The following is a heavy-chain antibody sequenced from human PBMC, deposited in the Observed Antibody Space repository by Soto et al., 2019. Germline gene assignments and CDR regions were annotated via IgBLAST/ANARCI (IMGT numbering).Heavy chain of an antibody. Sequence: VASVKVSCKPSEYTFTDNYIYWIRQAPGQGLEWMGWLNPNSGATDFAQRFQGRVTLTSDTSISTAYMELNRLTSDDTAVFYCARQSCGSTSCFYDYWGPGTLVTVSS. CDR3: ARQSCGSTSCFYDY. J-gene: IGHJ4*02. V-gene: IGHV1-2*02. D-gene: IGHD2-2*01. CDR1: EYTFTDNY. CDR2: LNPNSGAT.